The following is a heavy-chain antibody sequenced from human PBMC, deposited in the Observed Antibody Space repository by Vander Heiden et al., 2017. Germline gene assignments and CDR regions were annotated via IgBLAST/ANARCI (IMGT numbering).Heavy chain of an antibody. V-gene: IGHV3-30*18. D-gene: IGHD6-13*01. CDR3: AKDLYSSSWYPIFDY. J-gene: IGHJ4*02. Sequence: QVQLVQSGGGVLQPGRSLRLSCSASGFTFSSYGMHWVRQAPGKGLEWVAVISYDGSNKYYADSVKGRFTISRDNSKNTLYLQMNSLRAEDTAVYYCAKDLYSSSWYPIFDYWGQGTLVTVSS. CDR1: GFTFSSYG. CDR2: ISYDGSNK.